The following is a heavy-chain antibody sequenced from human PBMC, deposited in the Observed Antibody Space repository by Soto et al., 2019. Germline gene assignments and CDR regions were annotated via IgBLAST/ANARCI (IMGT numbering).Heavy chain of an antibody. CDR1: GFNFRSYA. CDR2: ISGSGGST. V-gene: IGHV3-23*01. J-gene: IGHJ5*02. CDR3: TMNWNDWNWFDP. D-gene: IGHD1-1*01. Sequence: GGSLRLSCTASGFNFRSYAMSWVRQAPGKGLEWVSAISGSGGSTYYADSVKGRFTISRDNSKNTLYLQMNSLRAEDTAVYYCTMNWNDWNWFDPWGQGTLVTVSS.